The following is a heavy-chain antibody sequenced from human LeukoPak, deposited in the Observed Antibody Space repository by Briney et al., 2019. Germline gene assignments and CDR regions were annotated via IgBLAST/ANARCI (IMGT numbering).Heavy chain of an antibody. CDR1: GGSINSGAYY. Sequence: PSETLSLTCTVSGGSINSGAYYWSWIRQHPGKGLEWIGYIYYSGSNYYNPPLKSRVTISVDTSKNQFSLKLSSVTAADTAVYYCAGCSGGSPIDAFHIWGQGTMVTVSS. J-gene: IGHJ3*02. D-gene: IGHD2-15*01. V-gene: IGHV4-31*03. CDR3: AGCSGGSPIDAFHI. CDR2: IYYSGSN.